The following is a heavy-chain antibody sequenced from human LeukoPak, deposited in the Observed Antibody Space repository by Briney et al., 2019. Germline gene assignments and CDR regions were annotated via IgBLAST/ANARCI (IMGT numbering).Heavy chain of an antibody. J-gene: IGHJ4*02. CDR3: ARAYYDSSGYYSGYYFDY. CDR2: IKQDGSEK. Sequence: GGSLRLSCAASGFTFSSYWMSWVRQAPGKGLEWVANIKQDGSEKYYVDSVKGRFTISRDNAKNSLYLQMNSLRAEDTAVYYCARAYYDSSGYYSGYYFDYWGQGTLVTVSS. CDR1: GFTFSSYW. D-gene: IGHD3-22*01. V-gene: IGHV3-7*01.